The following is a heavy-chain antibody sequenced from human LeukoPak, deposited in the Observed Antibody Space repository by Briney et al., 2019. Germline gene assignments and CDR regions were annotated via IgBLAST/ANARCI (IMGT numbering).Heavy chain of an antibody. CDR3: ARVGGYEVFDY. CDR1: GFTFSSYE. J-gene: IGHJ4*02. D-gene: IGHD5-12*01. CDR2: ISSSGSTI. V-gene: IGHV3-48*03. Sequence: GGSLRLSCAASGFTFSSYEMNWVRQAPGKGLEWVSYISSSGSTIYCADSVKGRFTISRDNAKNSLYLQMNSLRAEDTAVYYCARVGGYEVFDYWGQGTLVTVSS.